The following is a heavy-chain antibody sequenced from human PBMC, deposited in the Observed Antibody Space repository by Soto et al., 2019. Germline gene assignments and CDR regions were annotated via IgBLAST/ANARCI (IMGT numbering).Heavy chain of an antibody. CDR1: GGTFSSYA. V-gene: IGHV1-69*06. D-gene: IGHD1-26*01. CDR2: IIPIFGTA. Sequence: SVKVSCKASGGTFSSYAISWVRQAPGQGLEWMGGIIPIFGTANYAQRFQGRVTITADKSTSTAYMELSSLRSEDTAVYYCARGSGMGAPDGSFDIWGQGTMVTVSS. CDR3: ARGSGMGAPDGSFDI. J-gene: IGHJ3*02.